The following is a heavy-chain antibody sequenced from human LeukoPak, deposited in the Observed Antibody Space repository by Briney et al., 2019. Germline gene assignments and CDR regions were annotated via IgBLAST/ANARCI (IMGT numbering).Heavy chain of an antibody. V-gene: IGHV4-39*01. D-gene: IGHD3-3*01. CDR1: GGSLSGYY. J-gene: IGHJ4*02. CDR2: IYYSGST. CDR3: ASCYDFWSGYCFDY. Sequence: SETLSLTCAVYGGSLSGYYWGWIRQPPGKGLEWIGSIYYSGSTYYNPSLKSRVTISVDTSKNQFSLKLSSVTAADTAVYYCASCYDFWSGYCFDYWGQGTLVTVSS.